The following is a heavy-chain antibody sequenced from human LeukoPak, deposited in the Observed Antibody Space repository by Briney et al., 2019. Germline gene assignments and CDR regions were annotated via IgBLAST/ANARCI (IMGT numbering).Heavy chain of an antibody. D-gene: IGHD2-15*01. Sequence: GGSLRLSCAASGFTFSSYWMHWVRQAPGKGLVWVSRINSDGSSTSYADSVKGRFTISTDNSKNTLFLQMNSLRPEDTAVYYCAKGGPRVAATFDYWGQGTLVTVSS. J-gene: IGHJ4*02. CDR1: GFTFSSYW. V-gene: IGHV3-74*01. CDR2: INSDGSST. CDR3: AKGGPRVAATFDY.